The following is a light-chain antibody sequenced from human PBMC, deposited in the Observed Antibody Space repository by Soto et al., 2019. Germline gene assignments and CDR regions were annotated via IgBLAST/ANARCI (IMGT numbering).Light chain of an antibody. CDR1: QSVSSY. J-gene: IGKJ4*01. Sequence: EIVLTQSPAPLSLSPGERATLSCRASQSVSSYLAWYQQKPGQAPRLLIYDASNMATGIPARFSGSGSGTDFTLTISSLEPEDFAVYYCQQRSNWPQLTFGGGTKVEIK. CDR3: QQRSNWPQLT. CDR2: DAS. V-gene: IGKV3-11*01.